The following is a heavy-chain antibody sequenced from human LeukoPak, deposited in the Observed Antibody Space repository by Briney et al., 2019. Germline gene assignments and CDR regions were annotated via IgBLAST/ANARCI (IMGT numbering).Heavy chain of an antibody. V-gene: IGHV3-11*01. D-gene: IGHD6-13*01. J-gene: IGHJ4*02. CDR2: ISSSGSTI. CDR3: AREGSSWKGFDY. CDR1: GFTFSDHY. Sequence: GGSLRLSCAASGFTFSDHYMDWVRQAPGKGLEWVSYISSSGSTIYYADSVKGRFTISRDNAKDSLYLQMNSLRAEDTAVYYCAREGSSWKGFDYWGQGTLVTVSS.